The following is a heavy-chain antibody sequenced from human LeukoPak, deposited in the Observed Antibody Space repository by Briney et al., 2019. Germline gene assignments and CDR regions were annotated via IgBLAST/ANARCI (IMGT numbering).Heavy chain of an antibody. V-gene: IGHV4-59*01. J-gene: IGHJ4*02. CDR3: ARYFNDHYYFDY. D-gene: IGHD3-22*01. Sequence: SGTLSLTCTVSGGSISSYYWSWIRQPPGKGLEWIGYIYYSGSTNYNPSLKSRVTISVDTSKNQFSLKLSSVTAADTAVYYCARYFNDHYYFDYWGQGTLVTVSS. CDR1: GGSISSYY. CDR2: IYYSGST.